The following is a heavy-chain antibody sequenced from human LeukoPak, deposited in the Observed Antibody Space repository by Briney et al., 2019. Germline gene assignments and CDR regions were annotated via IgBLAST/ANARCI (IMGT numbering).Heavy chain of an antibody. CDR1: GFTFSGYS. Sequence: GGSLRLSCAASGFTFSGYSMNWVRQAPGKGLGWVSSISSSSTSIYYADSVKGRFTISRDNAKNSLYLQMNSLRAEDTAVYYCARVPNIVGGSGMDVWGKGTTVTVSS. D-gene: IGHD2-15*01. V-gene: IGHV3-21*01. CDR2: ISSSSTSI. CDR3: ARVPNIVGGSGMDV. J-gene: IGHJ6*04.